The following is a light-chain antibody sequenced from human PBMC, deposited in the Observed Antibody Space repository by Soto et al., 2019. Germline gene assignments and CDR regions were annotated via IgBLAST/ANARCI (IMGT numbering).Light chain of an antibody. J-gene: IGLJ1*01. CDR3: SSYTSSSTLDYV. CDR2: EVS. V-gene: IGLV2-14*01. Sequence: QSVLTQPASVSGSPGQSITISCTGTSSDVGGYNYVSWYQQHPGKAPKLMIYEVSNRPSGVSNRFSGSKSGNTASLTISGLPAEDEADYYCSSYTSSSTLDYVFGTGTKVTVL. CDR1: SSDVGGYNY.